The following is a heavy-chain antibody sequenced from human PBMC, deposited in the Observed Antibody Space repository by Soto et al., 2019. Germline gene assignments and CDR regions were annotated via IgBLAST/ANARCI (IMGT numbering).Heavy chain of an antibody. CDR3: AKGQDCSSTSCYPPTYYYYYGMDV. Sequence: PGGSLRLSCAASGFTFSSYGMHWVRQAPGKGLEWVAVISYDGSNKYYADSVKGRFTISRDNSKNTLYLQMNSLRAEDTAVYYCAKGQDCSSTSCYPPTYYYYYGMDVWGQGTTVTVSS. CDR2: ISYDGSNK. J-gene: IGHJ6*02. D-gene: IGHD2-2*01. V-gene: IGHV3-30*18. CDR1: GFTFSSYG.